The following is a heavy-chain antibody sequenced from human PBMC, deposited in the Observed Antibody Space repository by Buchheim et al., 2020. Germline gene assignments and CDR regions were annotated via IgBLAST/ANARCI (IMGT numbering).Heavy chain of an antibody. CDR3: ARESSASWGY. CDR1: GFTFSTYS. D-gene: IGHD3-16*01. Sequence: EVQLVESGGGLVQPGGSLRLSCAASGFTFSTYSMNWVRQAPGKGLEWLSSISSSSHIYYAGSVKGRFTISRDDAKNSLYLQMNSLRVEDTAVYYCARESSASWGYWGQGTL. J-gene: IGHJ4*02. CDR2: ISSSSHI. V-gene: IGHV3-21*01.